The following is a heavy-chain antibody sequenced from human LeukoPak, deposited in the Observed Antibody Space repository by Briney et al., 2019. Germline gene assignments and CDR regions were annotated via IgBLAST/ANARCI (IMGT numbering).Heavy chain of an antibody. CDR2: IYTSGST. CDR1: GGSISSDSYY. Sequence: SETLSLTCTVSGGSISSDSYYWSWIRQPAGKGLEWIGRIYTSGSTNYNPSLKSRVTMSVDTSKNQFSLKLSSVTAADTAVYYCASSALGEYCSSTSCHALDYWGQGTLVTVSS. D-gene: IGHD2-2*01. J-gene: IGHJ4*02. CDR3: ASSALGEYCSSTSCHALDY. V-gene: IGHV4-61*02.